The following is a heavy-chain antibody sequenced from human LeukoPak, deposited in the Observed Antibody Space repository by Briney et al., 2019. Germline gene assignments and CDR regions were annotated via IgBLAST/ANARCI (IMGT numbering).Heavy chain of an antibody. CDR1: GSTFSSYA. Sequence: GGSLRLSCAASGSTFSSYAMHWVRQAPGKGLEYVSAISSNGGSTYYANSVKGRFTISRDNSKNTLYLQMGSLRAEDMAVYYCARSYDFWSGYYLNWFDPWGQGTLVTVSS. J-gene: IGHJ5*02. D-gene: IGHD3-3*01. CDR2: ISSNGGST. V-gene: IGHV3-64*01. CDR3: ARSYDFWSGYYLNWFDP.